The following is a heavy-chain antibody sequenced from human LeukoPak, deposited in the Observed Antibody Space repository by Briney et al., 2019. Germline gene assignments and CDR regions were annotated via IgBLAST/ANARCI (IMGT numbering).Heavy chain of an antibody. CDR3: ARDSSHYLGSSDY. J-gene: IGHJ4*02. CDR2: ISETGDVT. CDR1: GFSFGSYP. Sequence: GGSLRLSCVVSGFSFGSYPMSWVRQAPGKGLEWVSVISETGDVTHYADSMKGRFTISRDNIKNTLNLQMNSLRADDTAIYYCARDSSHYLGSSDYWGQGTLVTVSS. V-gene: IGHV3-23*01. D-gene: IGHD6-6*01.